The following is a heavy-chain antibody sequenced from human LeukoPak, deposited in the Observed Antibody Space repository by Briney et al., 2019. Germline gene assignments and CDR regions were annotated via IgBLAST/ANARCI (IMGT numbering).Heavy chain of an antibody. J-gene: IGHJ4*02. CDR3: ARALVVTVAGFDY. CDR2: IYYSGST. Sequence: SETLSLTCTVSGGSISSSSYYWGWIRQPPGKGLEWIGSIYYSGSTYYNPSLKSRVTISVDTSKNQFSPKLSSVTAADTAVYYCARALVVTVAGFDYWGQGTLVTVSS. CDR1: GGSISSSSYY. V-gene: IGHV4-39*07. D-gene: IGHD2-21*02.